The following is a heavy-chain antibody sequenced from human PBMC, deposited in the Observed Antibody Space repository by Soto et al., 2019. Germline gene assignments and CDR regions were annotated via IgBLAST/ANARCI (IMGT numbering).Heavy chain of an antibody. J-gene: IGHJ5*02. V-gene: IGHV3-48*01. CDR2: ISSSSSTI. D-gene: IGHD2-2*01. CDR1: GFTFSSYS. Sequence: GGSLRLSCAASGFTFSSYSMNWVRQAPGKGLEWVSYISSSSSTIYYADSVKGRFTISRDNAKNSLYLQMNSLRAEDTAVYYCARTSGSMEFDPWGQGTLVTVSS. CDR3: ARTSGSMEFDP.